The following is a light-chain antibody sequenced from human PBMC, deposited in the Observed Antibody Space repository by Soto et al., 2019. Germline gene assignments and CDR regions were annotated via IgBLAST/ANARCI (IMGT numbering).Light chain of an antibody. Sequence: DIQMTQSPSSLSASVGERVTITCQASQDIKKYLNWYQQKSGRAPKLLIYTASDLQTGVPSRFSGSGSGTDFSLTVDSLQPEDTATYYCQQYDHPPYTFGQGTKVDIK. V-gene: IGKV1-33*01. CDR2: TAS. CDR3: QQYDHPPYT. J-gene: IGKJ2*01. CDR1: QDIKKY.